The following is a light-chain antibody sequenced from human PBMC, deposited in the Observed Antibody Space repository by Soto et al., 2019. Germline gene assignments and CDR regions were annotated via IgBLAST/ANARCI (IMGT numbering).Light chain of an antibody. Sequence: QSVLTQPPSVSGAPGQRVTISCTGSSSNIGAGYDVHWYQQLPGTAPKLLIYGNSNRPSGVPDRFSGSKSGTSASLAITGLQAEAEAYYSCQSYDSSLSGWVFGGGTKLTVL. CDR1: SSNIGAGYD. CDR3: QSYDSSLSGWV. V-gene: IGLV1-40*01. CDR2: GNS. J-gene: IGLJ3*02.